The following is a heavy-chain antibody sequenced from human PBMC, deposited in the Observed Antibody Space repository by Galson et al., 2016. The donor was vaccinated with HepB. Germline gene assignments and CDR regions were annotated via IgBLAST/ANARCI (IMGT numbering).Heavy chain of an antibody. D-gene: IGHD3-9*01. CDR3: ASDRLTYYDILTGSTTGYFDY. CDR1: GGSISSSSFY. CDR2: IYYSGST. V-gene: IGHV4-39*01. Sequence: SETLSLTCTVSGGSISSSSFYWGWIRQPPGKGLEWIGSIYYSGSTYYNPSLKSRVTISVDTSKNQFSLKLSSVTAADTAVYYCASDRLTYYDILTGSTTGYFDYWGQGTLVTVSS. J-gene: IGHJ4*02.